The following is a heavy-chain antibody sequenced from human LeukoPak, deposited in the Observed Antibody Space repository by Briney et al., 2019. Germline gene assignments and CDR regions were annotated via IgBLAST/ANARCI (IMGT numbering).Heavy chain of an antibody. V-gene: IGHV3-21*01. CDR1: GFTFSVYS. CDR2: ISSTTYT. CDR3: ARDGSGWSRDV. J-gene: IGHJ6*02. D-gene: IGHD6-19*01. Sequence: GGSLRLSCAASGFTFSVYSMSWIRQAPEKGLEWVSSISSTTYTYYADLVKGRFTISRDNSKNSLYLQMNSLTAEDTALYYCARDGSGWSRDVWGQGTTVTVSS.